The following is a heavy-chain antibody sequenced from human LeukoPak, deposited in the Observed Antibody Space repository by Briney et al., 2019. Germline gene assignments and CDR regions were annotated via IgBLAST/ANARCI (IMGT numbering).Heavy chain of an antibody. D-gene: IGHD4-17*01. CDR3: ASLYGDYVGSDY. CDR2: INPNGGGT. V-gene: IGHV1-2*02. CDR1: GYTVTGYY. Sequence: ASVKVSCKASGYTVTGYYMHWVRQAPGQGVEWMGWINPNGGGTNYAQKFQGRVTMTRDTSISTAYMELSRLRSDDTAVYYCASLYGDYVGSDYWGQGTLVSVSS. J-gene: IGHJ4*02.